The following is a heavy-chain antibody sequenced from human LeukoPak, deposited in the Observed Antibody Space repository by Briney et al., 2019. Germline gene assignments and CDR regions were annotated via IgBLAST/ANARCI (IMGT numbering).Heavy chain of an antibody. CDR1: GGSISTSNYY. J-gene: IGHJ4*02. D-gene: IGHD6-13*01. Sequence: PSETLSLTCTVSGGSISTSNYYWGWIRQPPGKGLEWIGNIFYSGSTYYSPSLRSRVTISLDTSRNQFPLKLNSVTAADTAVYYCARPRRPAAGSHPFHHPFDYWGQGTLVTVSS. V-gene: IGHV4-39*06. CDR3: ARPRRPAAGSHPFHHPFDY. CDR2: IFYSGST.